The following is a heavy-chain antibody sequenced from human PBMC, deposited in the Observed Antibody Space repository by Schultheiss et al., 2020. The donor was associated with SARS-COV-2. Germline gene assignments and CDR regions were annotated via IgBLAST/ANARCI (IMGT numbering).Heavy chain of an antibody. CDR2: IYYSGST. V-gene: IGHV4-61*08. CDR1: GGSISSGGYY. J-gene: IGHJ6*02. D-gene: IGHD2-2*01. Sequence: SETLSLTCTVSGGSISSGGYYWSWIRQPPGKGLEWIGYIYYSGSTNYNPSLKSRVTISVDTSKNQFSLKLSSVTAADTAVYYCARGRTNLVVPAAMAYYYYGMDVWGQGTTVTVSS. CDR3: ARGRTNLVVPAAMAYYYYGMDV.